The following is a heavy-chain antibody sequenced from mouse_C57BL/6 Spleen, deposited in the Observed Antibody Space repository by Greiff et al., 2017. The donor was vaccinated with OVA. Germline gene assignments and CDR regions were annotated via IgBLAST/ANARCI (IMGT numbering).Heavy chain of an antibody. CDR3: ARTQPYAMDY. J-gene: IGHJ4*01. CDR2: IWGGGST. Sequence: VKLQESGPGLVQPSQSLSITCTVSGFSLTSYGVHWVRQSPGKGLEWLGGIWGGGSTDYNAAFISRLSISKDNSKSQVFFKMNSLQADDTAIYYCARTQPYAMDYWGQGTSVTVSS. CDR1: GFSLTSYG. V-gene: IGHV2-2*01. D-gene: IGHD6-1*01.